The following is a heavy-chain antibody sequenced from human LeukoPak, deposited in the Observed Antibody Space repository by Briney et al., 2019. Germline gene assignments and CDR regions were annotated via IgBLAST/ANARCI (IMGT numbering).Heavy chain of an antibody. CDR1: GFTVSSNY. J-gene: IGHJ4*02. Sequence: GGSLRLSCAASGFTVSSNYMTWVRQAPGKGLEWVSVIYSGGNTHYADSVKGRFTISRDNSKNTLYLQMNSLRAEDTGVYYCARDEVATTLDYWGQGTLVTVSS. D-gene: IGHD5-12*01. CDR2: IYSGGNT. CDR3: ARDEVATTLDY. V-gene: IGHV3-66*02.